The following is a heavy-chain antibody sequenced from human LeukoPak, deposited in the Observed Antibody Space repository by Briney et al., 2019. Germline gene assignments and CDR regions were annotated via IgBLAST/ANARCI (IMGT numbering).Heavy chain of an antibody. V-gene: IGHV4-34*01. J-gene: IGHJ4*02. Sequence: SETLSLTCAVYGGSFGGYYWSWIRQPPGKGLEWIGEINHSGSTNYNPSLKSRVTISVDTSKNQFSLKLSSVTAADTAVYYCARHLVVPAASRGFDYWGQGTLVTVSS. CDR2: INHSGST. CDR1: GGSFGGYY. D-gene: IGHD2-2*01. CDR3: ARHLVVPAASRGFDY.